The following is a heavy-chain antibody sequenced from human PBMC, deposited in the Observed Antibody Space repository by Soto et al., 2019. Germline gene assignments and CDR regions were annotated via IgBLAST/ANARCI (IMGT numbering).Heavy chain of an antibody. CDR1: GGTFSSYT. Sequence: QVQLVQSGAEVKKPGSSVKVSCKASGGTFSSYTISWVRQAPGQGLEWMGRIIPILGIANYAQKFQGRVTITADKSTSTANMELSSLRSEDTAGYYCARDRGYCSGGSCPGWLDPWGQGTLVTVSS. CDR3: ARDRGYCSGGSCPGWLDP. D-gene: IGHD2-15*01. CDR2: IIPILGIA. J-gene: IGHJ5*02. V-gene: IGHV1-69*08.